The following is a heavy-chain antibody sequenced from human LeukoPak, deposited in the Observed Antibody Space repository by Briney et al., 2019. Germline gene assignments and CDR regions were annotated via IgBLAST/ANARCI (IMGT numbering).Heavy chain of an antibody. D-gene: IGHD3-10*01. J-gene: IGHJ4*02. Sequence: GGSLRLSCAASGFTFSSYGMHWVRQAPGKGLEWVAFIRYDGSNKYYADSVKGRFTISRDNAKNTLYLQMNSLRAEDTAVYYCARDGEGGYPVDYWGQGTLVTVSS. CDR2: IRYDGSNK. V-gene: IGHV3-30*02. CDR3: ARDGEGGYPVDY. CDR1: GFTFSSYG.